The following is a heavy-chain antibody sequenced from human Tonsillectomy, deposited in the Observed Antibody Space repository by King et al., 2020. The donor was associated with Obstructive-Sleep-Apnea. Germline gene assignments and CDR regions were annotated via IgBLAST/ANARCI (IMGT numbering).Heavy chain of an antibody. V-gene: IGHV1-18*04. D-gene: IGHD5-18*01. CDR1: GYTFTSYG. Sequence: QLVQSGAEVKKPGASVKVSCKASGYTFTSYGISWVRQAPGQGLEWMGWISAYNGNTNYAQKLQGRVTMTTDTATSTAYMELRSLRSDDTAVYYCARETERGYSYGEYYFDYWGQGTLVTVSS. CDR3: ARETERGYSYGEYYFDY. J-gene: IGHJ4*02. CDR2: ISAYNGNT.